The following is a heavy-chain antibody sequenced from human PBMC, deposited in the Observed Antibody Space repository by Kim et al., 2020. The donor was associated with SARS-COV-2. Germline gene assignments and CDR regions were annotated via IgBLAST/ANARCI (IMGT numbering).Heavy chain of an antibody. J-gene: IGHJ4*02. Sequence: GGSLRLSCAASGFTFRNYGMHWVRQAPGKGLEWVAVIWYDGSNRYYADSVKGRFAISRDNSKSTLYLQMNSLRVEDTGIYYCARSILKSIFGVVNPTGCVDNWGLGTLVTVSS. CDR1: GFTFRNYG. V-gene: IGHV3-33*01. CDR2: IWYDGSNR. CDR3: ARSILKSIFGVVNPTGCVDN. D-gene: IGHD3-3*01.